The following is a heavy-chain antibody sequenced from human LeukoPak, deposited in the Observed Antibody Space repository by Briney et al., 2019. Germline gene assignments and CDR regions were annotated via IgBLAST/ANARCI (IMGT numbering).Heavy chain of an antibody. Sequence: SETLSLTCAVYGGSFRGYYWSWIRQPPGKGLEWIGEINHSGNTNYNPSLKSRVTISVDTSKNQFSLKLSSVTAADTAVYHCVRAFVVVSTAPRVPVFSFDYWGQGTLVTVSP. D-gene: IGHD2-2*01. CDR1: GGSFRGYY. CDR3: VRAFVVVSTAPRVPVFSFDY. J-gene: IGHJ4*02. CDR2: INHSGNT. V-gene: IGHV4-34*01.